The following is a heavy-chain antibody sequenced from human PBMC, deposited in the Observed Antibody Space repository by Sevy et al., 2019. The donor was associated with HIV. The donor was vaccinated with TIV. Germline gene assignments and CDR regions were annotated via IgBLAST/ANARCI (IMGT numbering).Heavy chain of an antibody. CDR3: ARVVAVGATVEWFDP. CDR2: TIPIFRTS. Sequence: ASVKVSCKASGGAFSSYAISWVRQAPGQGLEWMGGTIPIFRTSHYAQKFQGRVTITADESTNTAYMDLSSLRSEDTAVYFCARVVAVGATVEWFDPWGQGTLVTVSS. CDR1: GGAFSSYA. J-gene: IGHJ5*02. V-gene: IGHV1-69*13. D-gene: IGHD2-15*01.